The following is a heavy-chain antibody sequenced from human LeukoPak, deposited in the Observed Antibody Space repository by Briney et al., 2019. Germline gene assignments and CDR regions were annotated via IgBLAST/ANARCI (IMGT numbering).Heavy chain of an antibody. D-gene: IGHD3-3*01. J-gene: IGHJ5*02. Sequence: PGGSLRVSCVASGFNFRTFSMNWVRQAPGKGLEWLSYISSGGTPIYYADSVKGRFTISRDDAQNLVYLQMNSLRAEDTALYFCARGGIFGVLIRFDPWGRGTLVTVSS. CDR3: ARGGIFGVLIRFDP. V-gene: IGHV3-48*04. CDR1: GFNFRTFS. CDR2: ISSGGTPI.